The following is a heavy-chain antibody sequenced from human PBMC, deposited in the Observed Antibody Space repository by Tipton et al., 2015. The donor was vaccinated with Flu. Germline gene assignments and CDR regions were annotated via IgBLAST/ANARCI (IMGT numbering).Heavy chain of an antibody. CDR2: IYYSGST. D-gene: IGHD3-22*01. CDR3: ARDRRDDSSGYYSDWGYYFDY. CDR1: GGSISSYY. V-gene: IGHV4-59*12. Sequence: PGLVKPSETLSLTCTVSGGSISSYYWSWIRQPPGKGLEWIGYIYYSGSTNYNPSLKSRVTISVDTSKNQFSLKLSSVTAADTAVYYCARDRRDDSSGYYSDWGYYFDYWGQGTLVTVSS. J-gene: IGHJ4*02.